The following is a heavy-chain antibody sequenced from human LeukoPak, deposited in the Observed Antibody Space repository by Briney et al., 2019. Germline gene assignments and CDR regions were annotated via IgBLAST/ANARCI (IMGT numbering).Heavy chain of an antibody. V-gene: IGHV1-69*04. CDR2: IIPILGIA. CDR3: ARAPRSPDFDY. Sequence: SVKVSCKASGGTFSSYAISWVRQAPGQGLEWMGRIIPILGIANYAQKFQGRVTITADKSTSTAYMELSSLRSEDTAVYYCARAPRSPDFDYWGQGTLVTVSS. CDR1: GGTFSSYA. J-gene: IGHJ4*02.